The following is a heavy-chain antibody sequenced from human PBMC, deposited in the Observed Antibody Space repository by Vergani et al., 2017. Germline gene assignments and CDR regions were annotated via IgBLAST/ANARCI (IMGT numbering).Heavy chain of an antibody. CDR3: ARDRSRSYGGYYYYYGMDV. CDR1: GFTFSSCS. V-gene: IGHV3-48*01. Sequence: EVQLVESGGGLVQPGGSLRLSCAASGFTFSSCSMNWVRQAPGKGLEWVSYISSSSSTIYYADSVKGRFTISRDNAKNSLYLQMNSLRAEDTAVYYCARDRSRSYGGYYYYYGMDVWGQGTTVTVSS. D-gene: IGHD6-13*01. CDR2: ISSSSSTI. J-gene: IGHJ6*02.